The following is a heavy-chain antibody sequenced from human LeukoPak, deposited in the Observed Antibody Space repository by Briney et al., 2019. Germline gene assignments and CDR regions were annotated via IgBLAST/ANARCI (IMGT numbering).Heavy chain of an antibody. J-gene: IGHJ3*02. CDR3: ARPTGYYISLDAFDI. V-gene: IGHV5-51*01. D-gene: IGHD3-9*01. CDR1: GYSFTSYW. CDR2: IYPGDSDT. Sequence: GESLKISCKGSGYSFTSYWIGWVRQMPGKGLEWMGIIYPGDSDTRYSPSFQGRVTISADKSISTAYLQWSSLKASDTAMYYCARPTGYYISLDAFDIWGQGTMVTVSS.